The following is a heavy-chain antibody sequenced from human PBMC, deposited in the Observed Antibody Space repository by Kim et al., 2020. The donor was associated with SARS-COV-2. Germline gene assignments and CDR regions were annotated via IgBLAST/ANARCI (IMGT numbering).Heavy chain of an antibody. Sequence: SETLSLTCTVSGGSISSYYWSWIRQPPGKGLEWIGYIYYSGSTNYNPSLKSRVTISVDTSKNRFSLKLSSVTAADTAVYYCARGGDTAMDIQNFDYWGQGTLVTVSS. V-gene: IGHV4-59*01. CDR2: IYYSGST. J-gene: IGHJ4*02. CDR3: ARGGDTAMDIQNFDY. CDR1: GGSISSYY. D-gene: IGHD5-18*01.